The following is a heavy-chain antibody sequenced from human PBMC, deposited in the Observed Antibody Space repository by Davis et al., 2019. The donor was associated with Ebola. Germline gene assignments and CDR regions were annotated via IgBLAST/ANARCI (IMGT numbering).Heavy chain of an antibody. V-gene: IGHV3-30-3*01. CDR3: ASALAAAATRGDY. CDR2: ISYDGSNK. J-gene: IGHJ4*02. CDR1: GFTFSSYA. Sequence: GESLKISCAASGFTFSSYAMHWVRQAPGKGLEWVAVISYDGSNKYYADSVKGRFTISRDNSKNTLYLQMNSLRAEDTAVYYCASALAAAATRGDYWGQGTLVTVSS. D-gene: IGHD6-13*01.